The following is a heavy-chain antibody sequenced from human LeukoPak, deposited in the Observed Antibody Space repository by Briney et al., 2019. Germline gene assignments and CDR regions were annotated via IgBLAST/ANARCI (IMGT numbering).Heavy chain of an antibody. D-gene: IGHD5-18*01. CDR2: IYHSGST. Sequence: SETLSLTCAVSGHSISSGYYWGWIRQPPGKGLEWIGSIYHSGSTYYNPSLKSRVTISVDTSKIQFSLKLSSVTAADTAVYYCARLRYSYGYYFDYWGQGTLVTVSS. CDR1: GHSISSGYY. CDR3: ARLRYSYGYYFDY. J-gene: IGHJ4*02. V-gene: IGHV4-38-2*01.